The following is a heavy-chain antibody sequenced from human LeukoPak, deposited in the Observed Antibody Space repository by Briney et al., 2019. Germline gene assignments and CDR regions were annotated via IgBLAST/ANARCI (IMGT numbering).Heavy chain of an antibody. CDR3: ARNGAAGSPNRFFNWFDP. J-gene: IGHJ5*02. CDR2: IDPGDSGT. CDR1: GYSFSTYW. Sequence: GESLKISCKGSGYSFSTYWIAWVRQMPGKGLECIGLIDPGDSGTRYSPSFQGQVTFSVDKSINTAYLQWSSLKASDTAMYYCARNGAAGSPNRFFNWFDPWGQGTLVTVSS. D-gene: IGHD6-13*01. V-gene: IGHV5-51*01.